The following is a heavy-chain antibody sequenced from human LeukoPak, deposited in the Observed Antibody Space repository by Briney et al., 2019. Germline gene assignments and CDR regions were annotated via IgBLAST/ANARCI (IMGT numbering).Heavy chain of an antibody. J-gene: IGHJ4*02. CDR2: IYYSGST. V-gene: IGHV4-39*01. CDR3: ARLAWYYFDY. CDR1: GGSISGSSYY. D-gene: IGHD3/OR15-3a*01. Sequence: SETLSLTCTVSGGSISGSSYYWGWIRQPPGKGLEWIGSIYYSGSTYYNPSLKSRVTISVDTSKNQFSLKLSSVTAADTAVYYCARLAWYYFDYWGQGTLVTVSS.